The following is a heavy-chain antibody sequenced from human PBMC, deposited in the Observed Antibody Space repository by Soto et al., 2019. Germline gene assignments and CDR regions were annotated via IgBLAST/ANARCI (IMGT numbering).Heavy chain of an antibody. CDR3: GRGLPPTVVPGFDP. D-gene: IGHD2-2*01. V-gene: IGHV4-34*01. J-gene: IGHJ5*02. CDR2: INHSGST. CDR1: GGSFSGYY. Sequence: SETLSLTCAVYGGSFSGYYWSWIRQPPGKGLEWIGEINHSGSTNYNPSLKSRVTISVDTSKNQFSLKLSSVTAADTAVYSCGRGLPPTVVPGFDPRGQETRVTVSS.